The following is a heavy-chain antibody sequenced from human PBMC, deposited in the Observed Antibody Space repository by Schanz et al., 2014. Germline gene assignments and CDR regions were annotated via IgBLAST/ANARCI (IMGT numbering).Heavy chain of an antibody. CDR3: AKDYRTGAIDY. CDR2: MFPGGNT. Sequence: EQLVESGGVLVQPGGSLRLSCAASGFRVITNYMTWVRQAPGKGLEWVSIMFPGGNTYYADSVKGRFTISRDNSKNTLFLQMNSLRAEDTAVYYCAKDYRTGAIDYWGQGTLVTVSS. CDR1: GFRVITNY. D-gene: IGHD7-27*01. V-gene: IGHV3-66*01. J-gene: IGHJ4*02.